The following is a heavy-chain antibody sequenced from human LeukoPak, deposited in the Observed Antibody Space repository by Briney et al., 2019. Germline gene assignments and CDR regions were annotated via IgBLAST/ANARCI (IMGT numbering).Heavy chain of an antibody. CDR3: ARRLPRGSWFDP. V-gene: IGHV4-34*01. J-gene: IGHJ5*02. CDR1: GGSFSGYY. CDR2: INHSGST. D-gene: IGHD2-15*01. Sequence: PSETLSLTCAVYGGSFSGYYWSWIRQPPGKGLEWIGEINHSGSTNYNPSLKSRVTVSVDTSKNQFSLKLSSVTAADTAVYYCARRLPRGSWFDPWGQGALVTVSS.